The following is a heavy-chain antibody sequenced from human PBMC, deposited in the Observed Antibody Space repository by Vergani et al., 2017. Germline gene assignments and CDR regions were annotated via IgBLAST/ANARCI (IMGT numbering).Heavy chain of an antibody. Sequence: QVQLQESGPGLVKPSQTLSLTCTVSGGSISSGSYYWSWIRQPAGKGLEWIGRIYTSGSTNYNPPLKSRVTISVDTSQHQFSLKLSSVTAADTAVYYCARGGWLQLYYWGQGTLVTVSS. D-gene: IGHD5-24*01. J-gene: IGHJ4*02. CDR1: GGSISSGSYY. CDR3: ARGGWLQLYY. V-gene: IGHV4-61*02. CDR2: IYTSGST.